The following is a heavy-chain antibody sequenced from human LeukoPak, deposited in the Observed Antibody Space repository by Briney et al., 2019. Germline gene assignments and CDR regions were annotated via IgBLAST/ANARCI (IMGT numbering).Heavy chain of an antibody. V-gene: IGHV4-34*01. Sequence: SETLSLTCAVYGGSFSGYYWSWIRQPPGKGLEWIGEINHSGSTNYNPSLKSRVTISVDTSKNQFSLKLSSVTAADTAVYYCARDTPNYDILTGYYHPLRFDPWGQGTLVTVSS. J-gene: IGHJ5*02. CDR3: ARDTPNYDILTGYYHPLRFDP. D-gene: IGHD3-9*01. CDR1: GGSFSGYY. CDR2: INHSGST.